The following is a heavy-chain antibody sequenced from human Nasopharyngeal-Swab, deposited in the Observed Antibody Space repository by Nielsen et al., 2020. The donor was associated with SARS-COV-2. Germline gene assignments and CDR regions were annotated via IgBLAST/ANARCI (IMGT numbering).Heavy chain of an antibody. CDR3: VRGPYSHYDS. D-gene: IGHD4-11*01. V-gene: IGHV3-21*06. CDR2: ISPTSDYI. Sequence: GESLKISCAASGFTFSSYTMNWVRQAPGKGLEWVSSISPTSDYIYYAESVKGRFTISRDNAKNSLFLQMNSLRAEETAIYYCVRGPYSHYDSWGQGALITVSS. CDR1: GFTFSSYT. J-gene: IGHJ5*01.